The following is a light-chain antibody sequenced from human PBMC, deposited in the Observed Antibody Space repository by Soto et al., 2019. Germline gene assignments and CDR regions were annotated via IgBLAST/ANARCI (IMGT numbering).Light chain of an antibody. CDR3: VLYMGSGISV. J-gene: IGLJ2*01. CDR1: SGSVSTSYY. Sequence: QTVVTQEPSFSVSPGGTVTLTCGLNSGSVSTSYYPSWYQQTPGQSPRTLIYSTNTPSSGVPDRFSGSILGNKAALTITGAQADDESDYYCVLYMGSGISVFGGGTKLTVL. V-gene: IGLV8-61*01. CDR2: STN.